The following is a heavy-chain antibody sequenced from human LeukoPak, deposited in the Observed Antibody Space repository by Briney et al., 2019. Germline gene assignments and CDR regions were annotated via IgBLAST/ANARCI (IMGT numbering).Heavy chain of an antibody. Sequence: PGGSLRLSCAASGFTFSDYYMSWIRQAPGKGLEWVSYISSSGSTIYYADSVKGRFTISRDNAKNSLYLQMNSLRAEDTAVYYCASVTVTSFSQHSTGYWGQGTLVTVSS. J-gene: IGHJ4*02. CDR2: ISSSGSTI. CDR1: GFTFSDYY. D-gene: IGHD4-17*01. CDR3: ASVTVTSFSQHSTGY. V-gene: IGHV3-11*04.